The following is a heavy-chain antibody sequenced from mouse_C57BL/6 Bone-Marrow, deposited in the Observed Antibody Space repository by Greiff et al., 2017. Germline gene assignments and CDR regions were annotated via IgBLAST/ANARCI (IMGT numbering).Heavy chain of an antibody. J-gene: IGHJ2*01. CDR1: GYTFTSYT. D-gene: IGHD1-1*01. CDR2: INPSSGYT. V-gene: IGHV1-4*01. Sequence: QVQLQQSGAELARPGASVKMSCKASGYTFTSYTMHWVKQRPGQGLEWIGYINPSSGYTKYNQKFKDKATLTADKSSSTAYMQLSSLTSEDSAVDYCARYYGRPFDYWGQGTTLTVSS. CDR3: ARYYGRPFDY.